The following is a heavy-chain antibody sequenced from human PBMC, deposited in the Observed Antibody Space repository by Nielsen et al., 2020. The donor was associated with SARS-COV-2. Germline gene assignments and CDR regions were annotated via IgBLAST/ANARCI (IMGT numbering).Heavy chain of an antibody. CDR3: AREFALRDTAYFDY. CDR1: GFTFRSYW. V-gene: IGHV3-53*01. Sequence: GESLKISCAASGFTFRSYWMHWVRQAPGKGLQWVSLIYSDGSTKYADSVKGRFTISRDNSRNTVYLQMNSLRPEDTAVYYCAREFALRDTAYFDYWGQGTLVTVSS. D-gene: IGHD5-18*01. J-gene: IGHJ4*02. CDR2: IYSDGST.